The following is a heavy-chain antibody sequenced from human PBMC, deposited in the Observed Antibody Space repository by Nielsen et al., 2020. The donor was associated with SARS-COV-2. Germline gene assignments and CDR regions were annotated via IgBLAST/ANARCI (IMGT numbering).Heavy chain of an antibody. CDR1: GFAFSSYW. CDR2: VNSDGTII. J-gene: IGHJ5*02. Sequence: GESLKISCAASGFAFSSYWMHWVRQVSGRGLAWVSRVNSDGTIISYADSVKGRFTISRDNAKNTLYLQMNSLRAEDTAVYYCARGRWLQPAPWFDPWGQGTLVTVSS. D-gene: IGHD5-24*01. V-gene: IGHV3-74*01. CDR3: ARGRWLQPAPWFDP.